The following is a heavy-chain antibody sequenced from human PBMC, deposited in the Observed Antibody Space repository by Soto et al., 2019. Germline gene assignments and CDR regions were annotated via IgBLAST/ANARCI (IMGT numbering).Heavy chain of an antibody. CDR2: IYYSGST. D-gene: IGHD2-15*01. Sequence: SETLSLTCTVSGGSISSYYWSWIRQPPGKGLEWIGYIYYSGSTNYNPSLKSRVTISVDTSKNQFSLKLSSVTAADTAVYYCARDGGPDCSGGSCYLIFDYWGQGTLVTVSS. J-gene: IGHJ4*02. CDR3: ARDGGPDCSGGSCYLIFDY. V-gene: IGHV4-59*01. CDR1: GGSISSYY.